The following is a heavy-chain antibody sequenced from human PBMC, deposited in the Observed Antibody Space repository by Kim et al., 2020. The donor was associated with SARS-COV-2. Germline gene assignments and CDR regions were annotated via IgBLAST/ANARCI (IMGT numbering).Heavy chain of an antibody. Sequence: ASVKVSCKASSYTFTSYGISWVRQAPGQGLEWMGWISAYNGYTNYAQRLQDRVTMTTDTSTSTAYMELRSLRSDDTAVYYCARSGLGPYCGGDCSRKHLDYWGQGTLVTVSS. CDR2: ISAYNGYT. D-gene: IGHD2-21*02. CDR3: ARSGLGPYCGGDCSRKHLDY. V-gene: IGHV1-18*04. J-gene: IGHJ4*02. CDR1: SYTFTSYG.